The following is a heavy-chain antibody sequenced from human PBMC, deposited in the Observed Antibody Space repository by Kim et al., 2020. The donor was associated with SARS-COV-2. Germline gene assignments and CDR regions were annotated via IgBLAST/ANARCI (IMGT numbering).Heavy chain of an antibody. CDR2: ISSSSSYT. CDR3: ARDGLWFGELSGYYGMDV. D-gene: IGHD3-10*01. CDR1: GFTFSDYY. J-gene: IGHJ6*02. Sequence: GGSLRLSCAASGFTFSDYYMSWIRQAPGKGLEWVSYISSSSSYTNYADSVKGRFTISRDNAKNSLYLQMNSLRAEDTAVYYCARDGLWFGELSGYYGMDVWGQGTTVTVSS. V-gene: IGHV3-11*06.